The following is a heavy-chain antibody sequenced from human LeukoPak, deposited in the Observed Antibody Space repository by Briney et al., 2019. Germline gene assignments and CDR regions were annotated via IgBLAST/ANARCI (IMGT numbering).Heavy chain of an antibody. CDR2: ISGSGGSI. Sequence: PGGSLRLSCAASGFTFSSYAMSWVRQAPGKGLEWVSGISGSGGSIYYADSVKGRFTISRDISKNTLYLQMNSLRAEDTAVYYCTKDPGYYYDRHPPHYFDYWGQGTLVTVSS. V-gene: IGHV3-23*01. J-gene: IGHJ4*02. CDR3: TKDPGYYYDRHPPHYFDY. CDR1: GFTFSSYA. D-gene: IGHD3-22*01.